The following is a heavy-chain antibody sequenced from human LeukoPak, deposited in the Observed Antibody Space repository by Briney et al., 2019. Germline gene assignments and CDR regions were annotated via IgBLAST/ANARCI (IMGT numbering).Heavy chain of an antibody. CDR3: ARRDIVVVPAAIFGAFDI. CDR1: GYSFATYW. CDR2: NYPGDSDT. J-gene: IGHJ3*02. V-gene: IGHV5-51*01. D-gene: IGHD2-2*02. Sequence: GESLKISCKGSGYSFATYWIGWVRQMPGKGLEWMGINYPGDSDTTYSPSFQGQVTMSADKSISTAYLQWSSLKASDTALYYCARRDIVVVPAAIFGAFDIWGQGTMVTVSS.